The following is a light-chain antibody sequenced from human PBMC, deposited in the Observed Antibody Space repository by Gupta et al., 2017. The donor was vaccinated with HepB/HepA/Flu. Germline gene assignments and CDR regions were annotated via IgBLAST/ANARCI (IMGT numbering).Light chain of an antibody. V-gene: IGKV1-5*03. CDR1: QSISSW. CDR2: KAS. CDR3: QHYDSYWT. Sequence: DIQMTQSTSTLSASVGDRVTITCRASQSISSWLAWYQQRPGKAPKLLIYKASSLESGVPSRFSGSGSGTEFTLTISSLQPDDFATYYCQHYDSYWTFGQGTKVEIK. J-gene: IGKJ1*01.